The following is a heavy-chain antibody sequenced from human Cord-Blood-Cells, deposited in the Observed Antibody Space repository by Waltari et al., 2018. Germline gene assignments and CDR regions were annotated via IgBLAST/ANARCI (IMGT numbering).Heavy chain of an antibody. D-gene: IGHD4-4*01. Sequence: QVQLQESGPGLVKPSQTLSLTCTVSGGSISSGDYYCSWIRKPPGKGLAWIGYIYYSGSTYYNPPRKSLVTISVDTSKSQFSLKLSSVTAADTAVYYCATKGSTVTTENAFDIWGQGTMVTVSS. CDR1: GGSISSGDYY. J-gene: IGHJ3*02. CDR3: ATKGSTVTTENAFDI. CDR2: IYYSGST. V-gene: IGHV4-30-4*01.